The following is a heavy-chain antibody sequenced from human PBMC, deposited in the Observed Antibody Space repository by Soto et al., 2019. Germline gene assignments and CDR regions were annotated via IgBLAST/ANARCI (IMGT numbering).Heavy chain of an antibody. CDR3: AKDRERGYALES. Sequence: GGSLRLSCAASGFSFSSFWMYWVRQAPGKGLEWVASIKTDGSDKYYADSAKGRFTISRDNARNSLFLQIYSLRAEDTAVYYCAKDRERGYALESWGQGTLVTVSS. J-gene: IGHJ5*02. V-gene: IGHV3-7*01. D-gene: IGHD5-12*01. CDR2: IKTDGSDK. CDR1: GFSFSSFW.